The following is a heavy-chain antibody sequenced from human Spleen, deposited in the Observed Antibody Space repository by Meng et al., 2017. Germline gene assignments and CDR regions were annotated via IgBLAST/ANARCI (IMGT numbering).Heavy chain of an antibody. V-gene: IGHV6-1*01. CDR1: GDSVSSNTAT. CDR2: TYYRSKWYD. D-gene: IGHD1-1*01. J-gene: IGHJ5*02. Sequence: HVQLPQAGPGLITPPQALSPTCAIPGDSVSSNTATWSWIRQSPSRGLEWLGRTYYRSKWYDDYALSVKSRITINPDTSKNQFSLQLNSVTPEDTAVYYCARGVNTGSYVYWFDPWGQGTLVTVSS. CDR3: ARGVNTGSYVYWFDP.